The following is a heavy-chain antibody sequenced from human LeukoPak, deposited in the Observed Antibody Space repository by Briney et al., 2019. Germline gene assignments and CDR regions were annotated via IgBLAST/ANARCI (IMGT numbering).Heavy chain of an antibody. CDR3: ARGPQFSGPGWFDP. Sequence: PGGSLRLSCAASGFTFSEYYMSWIRQVPGKGLEWTSHITTGSDVYYADSVKGRFSISRDDAKNSLYLQMNSLRAEDTAIYYCARGPQFSGPGWFDPWGQGTLVTVSS. V-gene: IGHV3-11*04. D-gene: IGHD3-10*01. J-gene: IGHJ5*02. CDR1: GFTFSEYY. CDR2: ITTGSDV.